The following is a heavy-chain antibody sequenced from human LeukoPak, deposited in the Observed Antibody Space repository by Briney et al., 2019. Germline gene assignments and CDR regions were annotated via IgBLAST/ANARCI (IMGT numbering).Heavy chain of an antibody. D-gene: IGHD3-22*01. Sequence: ASVKVSCKASGYTFTGYYMHWVRRAPGQGLEWMGWINPNSGGTNYAQKFQGRVTMTRDTSISTAYMELSRLRSDDTAVYYCAKYYYDSSGYYYFDYWGQGTLVTVSS. CDR1: GYTFTGYY. V-gene: IGHV1-2*02. J-gene: IGHJ4*02. CDR3: AKYYYDSSGYYYFDY. CDR2: INPNSGGT.